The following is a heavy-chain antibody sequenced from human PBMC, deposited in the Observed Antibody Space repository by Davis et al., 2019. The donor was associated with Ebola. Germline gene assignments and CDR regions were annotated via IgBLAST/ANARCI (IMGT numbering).Heavy chain of an antibody. Sequence: GGSLRLSCAASGFTVSSNYMTWVRQPPGKGLEWVSVLYSGGDTYYADSVKGRFTVSRDNSKNTLYLQMNSLKAEDTAVYYCAKDRDTGGWTLPMDVWGQGTTVTVSS. D-gene: IGHD6-19*01. CDR3: AKDRDTGGWTLPMDV. J-gene: IGHJ6*02. V-gene: IGHV3-66*01. CDR1: GFTVSSNY. CDR2: LYSGGDT.